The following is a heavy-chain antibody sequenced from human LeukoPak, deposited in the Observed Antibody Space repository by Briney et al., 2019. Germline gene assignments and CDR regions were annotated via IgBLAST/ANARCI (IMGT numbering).Heavy chain of an antibody. D-gene: IGHD2-15*01. CDR1: GGSISSYY. V-gene: IGHV4-4*07. J-gene: IGHJ4*02. Sequence: SETLSLTCTVSGGSISSYYWSWIRQPAGKGLEWIGRIYTSGSTNYNPSLKSRVTMSVDTSKNQFSLKLSSVTAADTAVYYCARERYCSGGGCYYFDYWGQGTPVTVSS. CDR2: IYTSGST. CDR3: ARERYCSGGGCYYFDY.